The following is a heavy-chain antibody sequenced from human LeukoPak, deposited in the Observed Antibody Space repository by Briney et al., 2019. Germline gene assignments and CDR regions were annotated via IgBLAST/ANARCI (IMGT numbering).Heavy chain of an antibody. J-gene: IGHJ4*02. D-gene: IGHD5-12*01. CDR3: ARESGGGYSGYDRNKIDY. V-gene: IGHV4-31*03. CDR1: GGSISSGVYY. CDR2: IYYSGST. Sequence: SQTLSLTCTVSGGSISSGVYYWSWIRQHPGKGLEWIGYIYYSGSTYYNPSLKSRVTISVDTSKNQFSLKLSSVTAADTAVYYCARESGGGYSGYDRNKIDYWGQGTLVTVSS.